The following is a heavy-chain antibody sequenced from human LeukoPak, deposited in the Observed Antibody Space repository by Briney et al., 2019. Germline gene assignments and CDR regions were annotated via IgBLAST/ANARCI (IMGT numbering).Heavy chain of an antibody. Sequence: PGGSLRLSCAASGFTFSSYDMHWVRQATGKGLEWVSAIGTAGDTYYPGSVKGRFTISRDNAKNSLFLQMNSLRAEDTAVYYCARLPAYCSSTSCYYDYWGQGTLVTVSS. D-gene: IGHD2-2*01. J-gene: IGHJ4*02. V-gene: IGHV3-13*01. CDR3: ARLPAYCSSTSCYYDY. CDR2: IGTAGDT. CDR1: GFTFSSYD.